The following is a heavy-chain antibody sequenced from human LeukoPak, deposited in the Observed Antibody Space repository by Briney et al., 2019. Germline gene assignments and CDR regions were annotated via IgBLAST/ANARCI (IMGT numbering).Heavy chain of an antibody. Sequence: GASVKVSCKASGYTFTSYGISWVRQAPGQGLEWMGWISAYNGNTNYAQKLQGRVTMTTDTSTSTAYMELRSLRSDDTAVYYCARGSHGYSSGWSRYWGQGTLVTVSS. V-gene: IGHV1-18*01. CDR2: ISAYNGNT. CDR1: GYTFTSYG. J-gene: IGHJ4*02. D-gene: IGHD6-19*01. CDR3: ARGSHGYSSGWSRY.